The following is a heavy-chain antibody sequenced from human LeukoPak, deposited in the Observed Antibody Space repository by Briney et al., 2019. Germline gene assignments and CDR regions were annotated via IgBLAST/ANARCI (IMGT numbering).Heavy chain of an antibody. CDR3: AREVDYYDSSGYPYYYYYMDV. J-gene: IGHJ6*03. D-gene: IGHD3-22*01. Sequence: GGSLRLSCAASGFTFTDYYMSWIRQAPGKGLEWVSFINSNGKTIYYVDSVKGRFTVSRDNAKNSLYLQMNSLRAEDTAVYYCAREVDYYDSSGYPYYYYYMDVWGKGTTVTVSS. V-gene: IGHV3-11*04. CDR1: GFTFTDYY. CDR2: INSNGKTI.